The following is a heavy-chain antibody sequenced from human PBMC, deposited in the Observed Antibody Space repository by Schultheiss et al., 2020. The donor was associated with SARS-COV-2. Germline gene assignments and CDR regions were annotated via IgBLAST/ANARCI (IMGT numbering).Heavy chain of an antibody. CDR2: VYYTGIT. Sequence: SETLSLTCTVSGGSIRSYYWSWIRQPPGKGLEWIGSVYYTGITYYNPSLKSRVTISVDTSKNQFSLKLSSVTAADTAVYYCARDTQKYSSSSYYYYYMDVWGKGTTVTVSS. V-gene: IGHV4-59*12. CDR1: GGSIRSYY. J-gene: IGHJ6*03. D-gene: IGHD6-6*01. CDR3: ARDTQKYSSSSYYYYYMDV.